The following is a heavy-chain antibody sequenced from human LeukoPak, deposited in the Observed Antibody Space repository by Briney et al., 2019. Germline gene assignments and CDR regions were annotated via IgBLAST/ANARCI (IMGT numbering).Heavy chain of an antibody. Sequence: GASVTVSCKASGYTFTVYYIHWVRQAPGQGLEWMGWISPNSGATNYAQSFQGRVTMTRDTSTNTAHMELSRLRSDDTAVYYCARGDCSVSGCHGGNWFDPWGQGTPVTVSS. CDR1: GYTFTVYY. V-gene: IGHV1-2*02. CDR2: ISPNSGAT. CDR3: ARGDCSVSGCHGGNWFDP. D-gene: IGHD2-15*01. J-gene: IGHJ5*02.